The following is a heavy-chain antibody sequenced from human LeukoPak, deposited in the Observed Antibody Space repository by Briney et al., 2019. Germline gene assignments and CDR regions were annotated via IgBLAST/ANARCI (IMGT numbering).Heavy chain of an antibody. Sequence: PGGSLRLSCAASGFTVSSNYMSWVRQAPGKGLEWVSVIYSGGSTYYADPVKGRFTISRDNSKNTLYLQMNSLRAEDTAVYYCARDAPERRNAFDIWGQGTMVTVSS. CDR1: GFTVSSNY. CDR3: ARDAPERRNAFDI. V-gene: IGHV3-53*01. D-gene: IGHD1-1*01. CDR2: IYSGGST. J-gene: IGHJ3*02.